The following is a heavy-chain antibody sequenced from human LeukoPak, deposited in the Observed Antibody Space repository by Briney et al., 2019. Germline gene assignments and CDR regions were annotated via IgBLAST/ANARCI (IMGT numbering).Heavy chain of an antibody. Sequence: GGSLRLSCAASGFTFSSYWMSWVRQAPGKGLEWVANIKQDGSEKYYVDSVKGRFTISRDNAKNSLYLQMNSLGAEDTAVYYCARRGTSSSWANFDYWGQGTLVTVSS. CDR1: GFTFSSYW. J-gene: IGHJ4*02. CDR2: IKQDGSEK. D-gene: IGHD6-13*01. CDR3: ARRGTSSSWANFDY. V-gene: IGHV3-7*05.